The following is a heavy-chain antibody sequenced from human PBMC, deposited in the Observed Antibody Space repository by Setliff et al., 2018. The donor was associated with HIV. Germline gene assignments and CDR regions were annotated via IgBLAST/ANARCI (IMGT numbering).Heavy chain of an antibody. J-gene: IGHJ4*02. D-gene: IGHD2-2*01. CDR3: ARSLIVPAALGDYFDY. CDR1: GGSISSYY. Sequence: PSETLSLTCTVSGGSISSYYWSWFRQPAGKGLEWIGRIYTSGSTNYNPSLKSRVTMSVDTSKNQFSLKLSSVTAADTAVYYCARSLIVPAALGDYFDYWGQGTLVTVSS. V-gene: IGHV4-4*07. CDR2: IYTSGST.